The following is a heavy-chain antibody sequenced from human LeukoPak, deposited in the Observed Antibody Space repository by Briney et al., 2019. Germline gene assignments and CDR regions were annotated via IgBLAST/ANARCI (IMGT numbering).Heavy chain of an antibody. CDR3: AKDWLAPNYYAGSAFFDY. J-gene: IGHJ4*02. V-gene: IGHV3-23*01. CDR2: ISGSGGST. D-gene: IGHD3-22*01. CDR1: GFTFSSYA. Sequence: PGGSLRLSCAASGFTFSSYAMSWVRQAPGKGLEWVSAISGSGGSTYYADSVKGRFTISRDNSKNTLYLQMNSLRAEDTAVYYCAKDWLAPNYYAGSAFFDYWGQGTLVTVSS.